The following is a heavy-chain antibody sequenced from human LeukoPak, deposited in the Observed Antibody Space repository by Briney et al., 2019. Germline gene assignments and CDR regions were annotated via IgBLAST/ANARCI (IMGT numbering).Heavy chain of an antibody. Sequence: PSETLSLTCAVYGGSFSGYYWSWIRQPPGKGLEWIGEISHSGSTNYNPSLKSRVTISVDTSKNQFSLKLSSVTAADTAVYYCAREDRVSAFDIWGQGTMVTVSS. J-gene: IGHJ3*02. D-gene: IGHD3-3*01. CDR1: GGSFSGYY. V-gene: IGHV4-34*01. CDR3: AREDRVSAFDI. CDR2: ISHSGST.